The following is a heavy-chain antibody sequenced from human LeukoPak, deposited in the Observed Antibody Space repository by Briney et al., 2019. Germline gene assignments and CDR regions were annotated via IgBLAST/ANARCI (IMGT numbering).Heavy chain of an antibody. CDR2: ISYDGSNK. D-gene: IGHD2-2*02. Sequence: GGSLRLSCAASGFTFSSYAMLWVRQAPGKGLEWVAVISYDGSNKYYADSVKGRFTISRDNSKNTLYLQMNSLRAEDTAVYYCARERGYIVVVPAAIYGMDVWGQGTTVTVSS. V-gene: IGHV3-30-3*01. CDR1: GFTFSSYA. J-gene: IGHJ6*02. CDR3: ARERGYIVVVPAAIYGMDV.